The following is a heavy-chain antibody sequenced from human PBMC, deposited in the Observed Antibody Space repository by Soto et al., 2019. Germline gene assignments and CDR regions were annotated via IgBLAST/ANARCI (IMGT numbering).Heavy chain of an antibody. V-gene: IGHV1-69*13. J-gene: IGHJ4*02. CDR3: AGRYSSRWSYFDY. CDR2: IIPIFGTA. D-gene: IGHD6-13*01. Sequence: SVKVSCKASGGSVSSYAISGVRQAPGQGLEWMGGIIPIFGTANYAQKFQGRVTITADESTSTAYMELSSLRSEDTAVYYCAGRYSSRWSYFDYWGQGTLVTVSS. CDR1: GGSVSSYA.